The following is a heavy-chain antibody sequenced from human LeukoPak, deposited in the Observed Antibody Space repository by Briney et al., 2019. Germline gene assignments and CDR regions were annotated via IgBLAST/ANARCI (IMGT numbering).Heavy chain of an antibody. Sequence: SETLSLTCAVYGGSISSSNWWSWVRQPPGKGLEWIGEIYHSGSTNYNPSLKSRVTISVDKSKNQFSLKLSSVTAADTAVYYCARVGYCDSSGYFLPQSWGQGTLVTVSS. CDR1: GGSISSSNW. D-gene: IGHD3-22*01. CDR2: IYHSGST. V-gene: IGHV4-4*02. J-gene: IGHJ4*02. CDR3: ARVGYCDSSGYFLPQS.